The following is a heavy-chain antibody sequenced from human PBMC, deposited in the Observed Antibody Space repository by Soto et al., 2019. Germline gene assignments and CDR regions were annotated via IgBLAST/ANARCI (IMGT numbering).Heavy chain of an antibody. J-gene: IGHJ4*02. D-gene: IGHD6-13*01. CDR1: GYTFISYG. V-gene: IGHV1-18*01. Sequence: QVQLVQSGAEVKKPGASVKVSCKTSGYTFISYGITWVRQAPGQGLEWMGRISAYNGDTDYAQSFQGRLTMTTDTPTSTAYMELRSLRSDDTAVYYCARGASSLPGFYWGQGTLVTVSS. CDR2: ISAYNGDT. CDR3: ARGASSLPGFY.